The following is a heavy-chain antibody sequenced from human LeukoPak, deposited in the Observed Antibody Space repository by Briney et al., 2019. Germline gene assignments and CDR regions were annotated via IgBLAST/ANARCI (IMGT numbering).Heavy chain of an antibody. Sequence: GGSLRLSCAASEFTFSSYGMNWVRQAPGKGLEWVSGISGSGGNTYYADSVKGRFTISRDNYKNTLYLQMNSLRAEDTAVYYCAKGSYFDSSGYYRDDAFDVWGHGTMVTVSS. D-gene: IGHD3-22*01. V-gene: IGHV3-23*01. J-gene: IGHJ3*01. CDR2: ISGSGGNT. CDR3: AKGSYFDSSGYYRDDAFDV. CDR1: EFTFSSYG.